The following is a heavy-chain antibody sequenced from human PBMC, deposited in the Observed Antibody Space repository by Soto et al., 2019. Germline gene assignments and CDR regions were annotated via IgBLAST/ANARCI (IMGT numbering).Heavy chain of an antibody. CDR2: SNPSGDIT. Sequence: ASVKVSCKASGYTFTSFYVHWVRQAPGQGLEWMGISNPSGDITNYARKFQGWVTMTRDTSISTAYMELSRLRSDDTAVYYCARESIRRNWFDPWGQGTLVTVSS. CDR1: GYTFTSFY. CDR3: ARESIRRNWFDP. V-gene: IGHV1-2*04. J-gene: IGHJ5*02.